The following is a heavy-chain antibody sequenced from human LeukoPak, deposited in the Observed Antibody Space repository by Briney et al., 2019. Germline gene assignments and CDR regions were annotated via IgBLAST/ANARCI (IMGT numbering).Heavy chain of an antibody. V-gene: IGHV3-23*01. D-gene: IGHD6-19*01. CDR3: ANEARSSGWFRWYFDL. CDR1: GFTFSSYA. J-gene: IGHJ2*01. CDR2: ISGSGGST. Sequence: GGSLRLSCAASGFTFSSYAMNWVRQAPGKGLEWVSAISGSGGSTYYADSVKGRFTISRDNSKNTLYLQMNSLRAEDTAVYYCANEARSSGWFRWYFDLWGRGTLVTVSS.